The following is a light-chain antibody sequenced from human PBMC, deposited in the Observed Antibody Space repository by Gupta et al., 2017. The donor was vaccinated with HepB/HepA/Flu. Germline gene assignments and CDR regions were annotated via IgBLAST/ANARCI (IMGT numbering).Light chain of an antibody. CDR2: QDS. CDR3: QACDSSNVV. CDR1: KLGDKY. J-gene: IGLJ2*01. V-gene: IGLV3-1*01. Sequence: SYELTQPPSVSVSLGQPASITCSGDKLGDKYACWYQQKPCQSPVLVIYQDSKRPSGIPERFSGSNSGNTAALTISGTQAMDEGDYYCQACDSSNVVFGGGTRLTVL.